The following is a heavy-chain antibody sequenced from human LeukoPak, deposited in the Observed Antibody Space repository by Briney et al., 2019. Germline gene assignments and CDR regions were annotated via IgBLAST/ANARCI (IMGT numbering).Heavy chain of an antibody. CDR3: ARVKDGYNSYYYYYMDV. CDR2: IYTSGST. J-gene: IGHJ6*03. Sequence: SETLSLTCTLSGGSISSGSYYWSWIRQPAGKGLEWIGRIYTSGSTNYNPSLKSRVTISVDTSKNQSSLKLSSVTAADTAVYYCARVKDGYNSYYYYYMDVWGKGTTVTVSS. D-gene: IGHD5-24*01. V-gene: IGHV4-61*02. CDR1: GGSISSGSYY.